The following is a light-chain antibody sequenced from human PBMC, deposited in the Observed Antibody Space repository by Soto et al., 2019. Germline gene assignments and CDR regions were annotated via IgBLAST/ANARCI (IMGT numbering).Light chain of an antibody. CDR1: QSLTSSY. J-gene: IGKJ1*01. Sequence: EIVLTQSPGTLSLSPGERATLSCTASQSLTSSYLAWYQQKPGQSPRLLIYGASSRATGTPDRFSGSGSGTDFTLTISRLEPEDFAVYYCQQYDASLWTFGQGTKVDIK. CDR3: QQYDASLWT. CDR2: GAS. V-gene: IGKV3-20*01.